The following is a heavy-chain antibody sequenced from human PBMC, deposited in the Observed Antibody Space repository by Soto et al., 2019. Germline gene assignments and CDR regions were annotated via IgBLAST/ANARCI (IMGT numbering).Heavy chain of an antibody. V-gene: IGHV6-1*01. CDR2: TYYRSKWYN. J-gene: IGHJ6*02. CDR1: GDSVSSNSAA. Sequence: SQTLSLTGVISGDSVSSNSAAWNWIRQSPSRGLEWLGRTYYRSKWYNDYAVSVKSRITINPDTSKNQFSLQLNSVTPEDTAVYYCARERFLEWLTCGMDVRGQGTTVTVS. D-gene: IGHD3-3*01. CDR3: ARERFLEWLTCGMDV.